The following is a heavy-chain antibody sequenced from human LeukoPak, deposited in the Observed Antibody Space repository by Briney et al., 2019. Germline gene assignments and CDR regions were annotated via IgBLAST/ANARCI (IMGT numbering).Heavy chain of an antibody. CDR3: ARDTYDYVWGSYRYRYYFDY. CDR1: GFTSSDYY. D-gene: IGHD3-16*02. J-gene: IGHJ4*02. Sequence: GGSLRLSCAASGFTSSDYYMSWIRQAPGKGLEWVSYISSSGSTIYYADSVKGRFTISRDNAKNSLYLQMNSLRAEDTAVYYCARDTYDYVWGSYRYRYYFDYWGQGTLVTVSS. CDR2: ISSSGSTI. V-gene: IGHV3-11*04.